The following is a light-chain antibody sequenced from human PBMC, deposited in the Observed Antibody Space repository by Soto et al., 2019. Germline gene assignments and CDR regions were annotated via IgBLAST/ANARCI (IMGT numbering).Light chain of an antibody. Sequence: DIQMTQSPSSLSASVGDRVTITCRASQSISSYLSWYQQKQEKAPKLLIYGASSMQSGVPSRFSGNGSGTDLNLNISRLQPENFATYYCQQSYTTLGTFGQGTKLEIK. J-gene: IGKJ2*01. CDR3: QQSYTTLGT. CDR2: GAS. CDR1: QSISSY. V-gene: IGKV1-39*01.